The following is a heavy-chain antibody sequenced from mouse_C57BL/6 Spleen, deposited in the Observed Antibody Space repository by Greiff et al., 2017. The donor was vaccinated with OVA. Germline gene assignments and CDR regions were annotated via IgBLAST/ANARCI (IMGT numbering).Heavy chain of an antibody. Sequence: QVQLQQPGAELVKPGASVKVSCKASGYTFTSYWMHWVKQRPGQGLEWIGRIHPSDSETNYNQKFKGKATLTVDKSSSTAYMQLSSLTSEDSAVYYCAQGPIYYDPFAYWGQGTLVTVSA. CDR3: AQGPIYYDPFAY. V-gene: IGHV1-74*01. J-gene: IGHJ3*01. D-gene: IGHD2-4*01. CDR2: IHPSDSET. CDR1: GYTFTSYW.